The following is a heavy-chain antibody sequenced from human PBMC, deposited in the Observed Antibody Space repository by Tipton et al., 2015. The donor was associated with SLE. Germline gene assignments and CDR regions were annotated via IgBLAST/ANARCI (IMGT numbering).Heavy chain of an antibody. V-gene: IGHV4-59*12. D-gene: IGHD3-22*01. CDR3: ARFYYDASGYQAVDY. Sequence: LSCTVSGGPISGYYWTWIRQPPGKGLEWLGYIYYSGSAYYNPSLKSRVSISVDTSKIHFSLRLTSVTAADTAVYYCARFYYDASGYQAVDYWGQGILVTVSS. J-gene: IGHJ4*02. CDR2: IYYSGSA. CDR1: GGPISGYY.